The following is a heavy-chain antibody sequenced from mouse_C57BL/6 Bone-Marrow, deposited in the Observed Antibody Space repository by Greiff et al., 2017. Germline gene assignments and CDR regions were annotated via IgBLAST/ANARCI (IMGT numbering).Heavy chain of an antibody. D-gene: IGHD1-1*01. CDR3: ARVVDTDGGYFDV. CDR2: INYDGSST. V-gene: IGHV5-16*01. Sequence: DVQLVESEGGLVQPGSSMKLSCTASGFTFSDYYMSWVRQVPEKGLEWVANINYDGSSTYYLDSLKSRLIISRDNAKNILYLQMSSLKSEDTATYYGARVVDTDGGYFDVWGTGTTVTVSS. J-gene: IGHJ1*03. CDR1: GFTFSDYY.